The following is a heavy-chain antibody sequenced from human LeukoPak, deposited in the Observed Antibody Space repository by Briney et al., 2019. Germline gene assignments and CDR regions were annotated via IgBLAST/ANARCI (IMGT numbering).Heavy chain of an antibody. CDR1: GYTFTSYD. Sequence: ASVKVSCKASGYTFTSYDINWVRQATGQGLEWMGWMNPNSGNTGYAQKFQGRVTMTRNTSISTAYMELSSLRSEDTAVYYCARGPVDTAMVVGDYWGQGTLVTVSS. J-gene: IGHJ4*02. CDR3: ARGPVDTAMVVGDY. D-gene: IGHD5-18*01. CDR2: MNPNSGNT. V-gene: IGHV1-8*01.